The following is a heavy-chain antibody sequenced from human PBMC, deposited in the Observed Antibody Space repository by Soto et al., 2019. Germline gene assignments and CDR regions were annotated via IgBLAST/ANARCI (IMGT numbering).Heavy chain of an antibody. V-gene: IGHV3-23*01. CDR3: AKDSLLWFGARPDGMDV. CDR1: GFTFSSYA. Sequence: GGSLRLSCAASGFTFSSYAMSWVRQAPGKGLEWVSAISGSGGSTYYADSVKGRFTISRDNSKNTLYLQMNSLRAEDTAVYYCAKDSLLWFGARPDGMDVWGQGTTVTVSS. D-gene: IGHD3-10*01. CDR2: ISGSGGST. J-gene: IGHJ6*02.